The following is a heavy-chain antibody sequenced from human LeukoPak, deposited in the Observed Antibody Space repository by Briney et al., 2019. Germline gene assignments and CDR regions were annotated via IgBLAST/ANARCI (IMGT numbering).Heavy chain of an antibody. V-gene: IGHV6-1*01. Sequence: SQTLSLTCAISGDSVSSNTGGWNWIRQSPSRGLEWLGRTYYRSKWYYDYAVSVKSRITINPDTSKNQFSLKLSSVTAADTAVYYCTRVVTATHFDYWGQGTLVTVSS. D-gene: IGHD2-21*02. CDR2: TYYRSKWYY. CDR3: TRVVTATHFDY. CDR1: GDSVSSNTGG. J-gene: IGHJ4*02.